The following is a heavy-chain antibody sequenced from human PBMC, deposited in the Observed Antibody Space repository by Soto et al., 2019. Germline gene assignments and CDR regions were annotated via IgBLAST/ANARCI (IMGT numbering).Heavy chain of an antibody. CDR2: IYSTGPT. D-gene: IGHD3-10*01. CDR3: ARAFGGSYDY. CDR1: GSILSRYY. V-gene: IGHV3-53*01. J-gene: IGHJ4*02. Sequence: PEGSLRRSCAASGSILSRYYMSWVRQVPEKGLEWVSIIYSTGPTFYSDSVRGRFTISRDNSKNTLYLQMNSLRVDDTAVYYCARAFGGSYDYWGQGTLGTVSS.